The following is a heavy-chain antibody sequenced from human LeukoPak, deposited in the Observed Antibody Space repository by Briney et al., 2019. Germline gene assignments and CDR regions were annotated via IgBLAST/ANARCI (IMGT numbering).Heavy chain of an antibody. CDR3: ARVTGYMIEDYFDY. CDR2: IYYSGST. J-gene: IGHJ4*02. Sequence: ETLSLTCTVSGGSISSSSYYWSWIRQPPGKGLEWIGYIYYSGSTNYKPSLKSRVTISVETSKNQFSLKLRSVTAADTAVYYCARVTGYMIEDYFDYWGQGTLVTVSS. CDR1: GGSISSSSYY. V-gene: IGHV4-61*01. D-gene: IGHD3-22*01.